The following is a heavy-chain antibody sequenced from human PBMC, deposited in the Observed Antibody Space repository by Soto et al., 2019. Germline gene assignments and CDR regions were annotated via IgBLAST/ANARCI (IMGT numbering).Heavy chain of an antibody. CDR1: GFTFSSYA. D-gene: IGHD5-18*01. J-gene: IGHJ6*03. CDR2: ISGSGGST. V-gene: IGHV3-23*01. Sequence: PGGSLRLSCAASGFTFSSYAMSWVRQAPGKGLEWVSAISGSGGSTYYADSVKGRFTISRDNSKNTLYLQMSSLRAEDTAVYYCAKLPGDTAMVAYYYYYMDVWGRGTTVTVSS. CDR3: AKLPGDTAMVAYYYYYMDV.